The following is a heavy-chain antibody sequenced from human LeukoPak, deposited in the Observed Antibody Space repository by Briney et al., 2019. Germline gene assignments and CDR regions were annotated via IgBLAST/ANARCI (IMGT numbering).Heavy chain of an antibody. J-gene: IGHJ4*02. CDR3: AKVHYSRGIAAAGVVFDY. V-gene: IGHV3-23*01. CDR2: ISGSGGST. D-gene: IGHD6-13*01. CDR1: GFTFSSYA. Sequence: GGSLRLSCAASGFTFSSYAMSWVRQAPGKGLEWVSAISGSGGSTYYADSVKGRFTISRDNAKNSLYLQMNSLRAEDTALYYCAKVHYSRGIAAAGVVFDYWGQGTLVTVSS.